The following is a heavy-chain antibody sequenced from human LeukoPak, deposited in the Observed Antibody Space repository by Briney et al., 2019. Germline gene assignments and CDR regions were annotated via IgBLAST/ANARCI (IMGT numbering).Heavy chain of an antibody. J-gene: IGHJ4*02. V-gene: IGHV5-51*01. CDR2: LYPGDSDI. D-gene: IGHD5-18*01. CDR3: ARILYSYGYFDY. CDR1: GYRFTIYW. Sequence: GESLKISCKGSGYRFTIYWIGWVRQMPGKGLEWMGILYPGDSDIRYSPSFQGQVTISADKSISTAYLQWSSLKASDTAIYYCARILYSYGYFDYWGQGTLVTVSS.